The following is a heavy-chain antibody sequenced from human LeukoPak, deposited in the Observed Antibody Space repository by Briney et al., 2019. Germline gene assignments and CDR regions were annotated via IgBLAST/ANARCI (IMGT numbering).Heavy chain of an antibody. CDR3: AMSSGYARTPLDY. Sequence: GRSLRLSCAASGFTFSSYAMHWVRQAPGKGLEWVAVISYDGSNKYYADSVKGRFTISRDNSKNTLYLQMNSLRAEDTAVYYCAMSSGYARTPLDYWGQGTLVTVSS. CDR2: ISYDGSNK. D-gene: IGHD5-12*01. J-gene: IGHJ4*02. V-gene: IGHV3-30-3*01. CDR1: GFTFSSYA.